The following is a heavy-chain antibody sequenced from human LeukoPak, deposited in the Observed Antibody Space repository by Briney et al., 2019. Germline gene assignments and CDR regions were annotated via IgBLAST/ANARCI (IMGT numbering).Heavy chain of an antibody. J-gene: IGHJ4*02. CDR1: GYSFTSYW. D-gene: IGHD3-10*01. Sequence: GESLKISCKGSGYSFTSYWIGWVRQAPGQGLEWMGWISAYNGNTNYAQKLQGRVTMTTDTSTSTAYMELRSLRSDDTAVYYCARDYGSGSSFDYWGQGTLVTVSS. CDR3: ARDYGSGSSFDY. V-gene: IGHV1-18*04. CDR2: ISAYNGNT.